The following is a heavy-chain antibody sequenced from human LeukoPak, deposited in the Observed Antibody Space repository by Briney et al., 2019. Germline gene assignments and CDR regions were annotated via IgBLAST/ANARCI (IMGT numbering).Heavy chain of an antibody. CDR2: IYPGDSDT. V-gene: IGHV5-51*01. CDR1: GYSFTSYW. Sequence: GESLKISCKGSGYSFTSYWIGWVRQLPGKGLEGMGFIYPGDSDTRYSPSFQGQVTISADKSISTAYLQWSSLKASDTAMYYCARALYCSSTSCHRAFDYWGQGTLVTVSS. J-gene: IGHJ4*02. CDR3: ARALYCSSTSCHRAFDY. D-gene: IGHD2-2*02.